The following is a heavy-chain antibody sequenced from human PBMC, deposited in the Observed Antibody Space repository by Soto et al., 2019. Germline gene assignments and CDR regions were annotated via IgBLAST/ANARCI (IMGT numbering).Heavy chain of an antibody. V-gene: IGHV3-30-3*01. CDR3: VRGRIQLWLDY. D-gene: IGHD5-18*01. CDR1: GFTFSSYA. J-gene: IGHJ4*02. Sequence: QVQLVESGGGVVQPGRSLRLSCAASGFTFSSYAMHWFREAPRKGLEWVAVISYDGSNKYYADTVKGRFTISRDNSKNTLLLQMNSLRAEDTAVYYCVRGRIQLWLDYWGQGTLVTVSS. CDR2: ISYDGSNK.